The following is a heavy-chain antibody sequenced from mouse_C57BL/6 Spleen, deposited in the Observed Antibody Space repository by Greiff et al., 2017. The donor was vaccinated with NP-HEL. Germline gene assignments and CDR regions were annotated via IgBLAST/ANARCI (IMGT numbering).Heavy chain of an antibody. CDR3: ARPYYGRGFAY. Sequence: QVQLKESGAELVKPGASVKLSCKASGYTFTSYWMQWVKQRPGQGLEWIGEIDPSDSYTNYNQKFKGKATLTVDTSSSTAYMQLSSLTSEDSAVYYCARPYYGRGFAYWGQGTLVTVSA. CDR1: GYTFTSYW. J-gene: IGHJ3*01. D-gene: IGHD1-1*01. V-gene: IGHV1-50*01. CDR2: IDPSDSYT.